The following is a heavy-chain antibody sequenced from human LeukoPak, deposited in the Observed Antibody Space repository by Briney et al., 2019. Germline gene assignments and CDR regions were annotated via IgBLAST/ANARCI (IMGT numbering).Heavy chain of an antibody. D-gene: IGHD6-13*01. CDR2: IYYSGST. CDR1: GGSISSYY. V-gene: IGHV4-59*08. CDR3: ATTKGARAYSSSFAFDI. J-gene: IGHJ3*02. Sequence: SETLSLTCTVSGGSISSYYWSWIRQPPGKGLEWIGYIYYSGSTNYNPSLKSRVTISVDTSKNQFSLKLSSVTAADTAVYYCATTKGARAYSSSFAFDIWGQGTMVTVSS.